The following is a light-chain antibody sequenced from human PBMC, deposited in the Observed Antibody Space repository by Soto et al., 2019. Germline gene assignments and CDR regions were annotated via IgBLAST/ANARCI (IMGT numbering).Light chain of an antibody. Sequence: QSALTQPASVSGSPGQSITISCTGTSSDVGGYNYVSWYQQHPGKAPKLMIYDVSNRPSGLSNRFSGSKSGNTASLTISGLQAEDEADYYYSSYTNSSSLAHVVFGGGTKVTVL. J-gene: IGLJ2*01. CDR1: SSDVGGYNY. CDR3: SSYTNSSSLAHVV. V-gene: IGLV2-14*01. CDR2: DVS.